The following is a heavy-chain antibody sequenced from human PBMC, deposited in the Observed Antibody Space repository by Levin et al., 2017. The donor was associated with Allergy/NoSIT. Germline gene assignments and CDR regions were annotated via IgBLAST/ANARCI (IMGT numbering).Heavy chain of an antibody. CDR1: GGSISSGDYY. V-gene: IGHV4-30-4*01. D-gene: IGHD3-10*01. J-gene: IGHJ2*01. Sequence: PSETLSLTCTVSGGSISSGDYYWSWIRQPPGKGLEWIGYIYYSGSTYYNPSLKSRVTISVDTSKNQFSLKLSSVTAADTAVYYCARVGGWYYGSGSSWYFDLWGRGTLVTVSS. CDR2: IYYSGST. CDR3: ARVGGWYYGSGSSWYFDL.